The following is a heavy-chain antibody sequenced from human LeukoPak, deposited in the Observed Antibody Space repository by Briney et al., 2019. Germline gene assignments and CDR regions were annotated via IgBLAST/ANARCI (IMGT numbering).Heavy chain of an antibody. D-gene: IGHD3-22*01. Sequence: GGSLRLSCAASGFTFDDYGMSWVRQAPGKGLEWVSGINWNGGSTGYADSVKGRFTISRDNAKNSLYLQMNSLRAEDTAVYYCARVRRYYDSSKGMAGACSYWGQGTLVTVSS. CDR1: GFTFDDYG. CDR2: INWNGGST. V-gene: IGHV3-20*04. J-gene: IGHJ4*02. CDR3: ARVRRYYDSSKGMAGACSY.